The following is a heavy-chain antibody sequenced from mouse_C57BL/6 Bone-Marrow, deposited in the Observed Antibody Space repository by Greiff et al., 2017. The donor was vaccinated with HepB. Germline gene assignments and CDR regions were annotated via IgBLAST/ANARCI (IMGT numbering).Heavy chain of an antibody. CDR3: ARWGRVDY. Sequence: QVQLQQSGPELVKPGASVKISCKASGYAFSSSWMNWVKQRPGKGLEWIGRIYPGDGDTNYNGKFKGKATLTADKSSSTAYMQLSSLTSEDSAVYFCARWGRVDYWGQGTTLTVSS. J-gene: IGHJ2*01. CDR2: IYPGDGDT. CDR1: GYAFSSSW. V-gene: IGHV1-82*01.